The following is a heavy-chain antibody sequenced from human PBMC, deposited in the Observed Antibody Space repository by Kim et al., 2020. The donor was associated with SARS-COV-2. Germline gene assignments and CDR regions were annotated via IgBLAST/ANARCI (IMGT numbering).Heavy chain of an antibody. J-gene: IGHJ3*02. Sequence: ESVKGRFTISRDNAKNTLYMQMNRLRAEDTAVYYCARGRSSSWYGAPFDIWGQGTMVTVSS. CDR3: ARGRSSSWYGAPFDI. D-gene: IGHD6-13*01. V-gene: IGHV3-74*01.